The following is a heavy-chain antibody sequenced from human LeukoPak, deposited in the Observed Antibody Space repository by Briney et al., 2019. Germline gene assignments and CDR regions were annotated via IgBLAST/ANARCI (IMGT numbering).Heavy chain of an antibody. Sequence: ESGGSLRLSCAASGFTFGDYYMSWIRQAPGKGLEWVSYISSSGSIIYYGDSVKGRFTISRDNAKNSLYLQMNSLRAEDTAVYYCAREVEGDSSSWYADFSPKSTYNWFDPWGQGTLVTVSS. D-gene: IGHD6-13*01. CDR1: GFTFGDYY. CDR3: AREVEGDSSSWYADFSPKSTYNWFDP. J-gene: IGHJ5*02. V-gene: IGHV3-11*01. CDR2: ISSSGSII.